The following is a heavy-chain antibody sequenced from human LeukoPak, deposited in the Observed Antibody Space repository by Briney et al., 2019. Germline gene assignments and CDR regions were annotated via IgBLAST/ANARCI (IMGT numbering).Heavy chain of an antibody. V-gene: IGHV3-11*04. CDR1: GFTFSDYY. J-gene: IGHJ4*02. Sequence: GGSLRLSCATSGFTFSDYYMSWIRQAPGKGLEWVSYISSSGSPIYYADSVKGRFTISRDNSKNTLYLQMNSLRAEDTAVYYCTRDPIMGVPDYFDYWGQGTLVAVSS. D-gene: IGHD1-26*01. CDR2: ISSSGSPI. CDR3: TRDPIMGVPDYFDY.